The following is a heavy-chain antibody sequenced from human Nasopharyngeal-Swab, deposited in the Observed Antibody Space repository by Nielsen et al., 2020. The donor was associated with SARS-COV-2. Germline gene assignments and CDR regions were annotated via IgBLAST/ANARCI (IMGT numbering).Heavy chain of an antibody. Sequence: WIRQPPGKRLEWIGEINHSGSTNYNPSLKSRVTISVDTSKNQFSLKLSSVTAADTAVYYCARSIAAAGNFPRIRVFPDVWGKGTTVTVSS. CDR3: ARSIAAAGNFPRIRVFPDV. D-gene: IGHD6-13*01. J-gene: IGHJ6*04. CDR2: INHSGST. V-gene: IGHV4-34*01.